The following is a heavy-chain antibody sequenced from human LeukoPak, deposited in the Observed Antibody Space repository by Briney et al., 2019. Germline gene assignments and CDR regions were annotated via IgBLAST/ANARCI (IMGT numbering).Heavy chain of an antibody. Sequence: GGSLRLSCAASGFTFSSYAMSWVRQAPGTGLEWVSAISGSGGSTYYADSVKGRFTISRDNSKNTLYLQMTSLRAEDTAVYYCAKNIVGVTDAFDFWGQGTMVTVSS. D-gene: IGHD1-26*01. V-gene: IGHV3-23*01. CDR1: GFTFSSYA. CDR2: ISGSGGST. J-gene: IGHJ3*01. CDR3: AKNIVGVTDAFDF.